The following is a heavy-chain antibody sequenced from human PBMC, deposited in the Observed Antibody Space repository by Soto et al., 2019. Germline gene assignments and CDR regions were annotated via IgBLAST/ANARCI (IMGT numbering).Heavy chain of an antibody. CDR3: ARARAGYSPARALDV. CDR1: GYTFIGYY. CDR2: IDPNSGGT. Sequence: ASVKVSCKASGYTFIGYYIHWVRQAPGQGLEWMGWIDPNSGGTSYAQKYQGRVTMTRDTSISTACMELSRLRSDDTAVYYCARARAGYSPARALDVSGQGPTVTLSS. V-gene: IGHV1-2*02. J-gene: IGHJ6*02. D-gene: IGHD6-6*01.